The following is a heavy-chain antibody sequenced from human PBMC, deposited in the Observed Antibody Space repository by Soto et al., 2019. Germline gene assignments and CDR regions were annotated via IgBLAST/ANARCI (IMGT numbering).Heavy chain of an antibody. CDR1: GFTFSLYS. V-gene: IGHV3-21*01. D-gene: IGHD3-22*01. Sequence: PGGSLRLSCAASGFTFSLYSMIWVRQAPGKGLEWVASITSSSSYIYYEDSLKGRFTISRDNAKNSLFLQLDSLRAEDTAAYFCVRARSTDSRPDYWGQGTLVTVSS. CDR3: VRARSTDSRPDY. J-gene: IGHJ4*02. CDR2: ITSSSSYI.